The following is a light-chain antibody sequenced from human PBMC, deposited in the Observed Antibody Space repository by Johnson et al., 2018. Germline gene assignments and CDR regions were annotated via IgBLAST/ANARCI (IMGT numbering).Light chain of an antibody. CDR1: SSNIGNNY. Sequence: QSVLTQPPSVSAAPGQKVTISCSGSSSNIGNNYVSWYQQLPGTAPKLLIYENNKRPSWIPDLFSGSKSGTSATLGITGLQTGDEADYYCGTWDSSLSAGNVFGTVTKFTVL. J-gene: IGLJ1*01. CDR2: ENN. CDR3: GTWDSSLSAGNV. V-gene: IGLV1-51*02.